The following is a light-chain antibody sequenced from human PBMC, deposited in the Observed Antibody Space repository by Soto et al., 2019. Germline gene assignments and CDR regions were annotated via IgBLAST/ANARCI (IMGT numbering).Light chain of an antibody. CDR1: QSIRSW. Sequence: DIQMTQSPSTLSASVGDRVTITCRASQSIRSWLAWYQQKPGKAPKLLIYKASSLESGVPSRFSGRGSGTEFTLTISSLQPDDFATYYCQQYNSYSFGQGTKLEIK. V-gene: IGKV1-5*03. J-gene: IGKJ2*01. CDR3: QQYNSYS. CDR2: KAS.